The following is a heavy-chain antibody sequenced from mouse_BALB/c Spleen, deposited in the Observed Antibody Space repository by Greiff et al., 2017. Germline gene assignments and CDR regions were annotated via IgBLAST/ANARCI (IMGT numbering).Heavy chain of an antibody. CDR2: IDTSDSYT. V-gene: IGHV1-69*01. CDR1: GYTFTDYW. J-gene: IGHJ2*01. CDR3: ARTEGNYFDY. Sequence: VQLQQPGAELVMPGASVKMSCKASGYTFTDYWMHWVKQRPGQGLEWIGAIDTSDSYTSYNQKFKGKATLTVDESSSTAYMQLSSLTSEDSAVYYCARTEGNYFDYWPRHHSHSLL.